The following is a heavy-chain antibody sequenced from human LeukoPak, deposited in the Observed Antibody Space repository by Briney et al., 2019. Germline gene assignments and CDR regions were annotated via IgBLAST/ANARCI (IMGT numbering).Heavy chain of an antibody. D-gene: IGHD2-15*01. CDR3: AREYCSGGSCYFDY. J-gene: IGHJ4*02. Sequence: PSQTLSLTCTVSGGSISSGGYYWSWIRQHPGKGLEWIGYIYYSGSTYYNPSLKSRVTISADTSKNQFSLKLSSVTAADTAVYYCAREYCSGGSCYFDYWGQGTLVTVSS. V-gene: IGHV4-31*03. CDR2: IYYSGST. CDR1: GGSISSGGYY.